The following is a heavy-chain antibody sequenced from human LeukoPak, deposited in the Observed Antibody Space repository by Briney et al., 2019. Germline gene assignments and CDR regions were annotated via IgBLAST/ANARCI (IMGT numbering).Heavy chain of an antibody. CDR3: ARWGTDSSGYYVNY. Sequence: PSGTLSLTCAVSGGSISSSSYYWGWIRQPPGKGLEWIGSIYYSGSTYYNPSLKSRVTISVDTSKNQFSLKLSSVTAADTAVYYCARWGTDSSGYYVNYWGQGTLVTVSS. V-gene: IGHV4-39*01. D-gene: IGHD3-22*01. CDR2: IYYSGST. J-gene: IGHJ4*02. CDR1: GGSISSSSYY.